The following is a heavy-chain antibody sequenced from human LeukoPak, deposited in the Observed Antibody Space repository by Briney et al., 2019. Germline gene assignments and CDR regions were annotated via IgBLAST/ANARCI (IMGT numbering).Heavy chain of an antibody. CDR1: GFTFSSFG. V-gene: IGHV3-23*01. J-gene: IGHJ4*02. D-gene: IGHD3-10*01. Sequence: GGSLRLSCAASGFTFSSFGMSWVRQAPGKGLEWVAAISGSGGTTHYADSVKGRFTISRDNSKNTLYLQMNSLRAEDTAVYYCAKDGRVLLWFGEFFDYWGQATLVTVSS. CDR3: AKDGRVLLWFGEFFDY. CDR2: ISGSGGTT.